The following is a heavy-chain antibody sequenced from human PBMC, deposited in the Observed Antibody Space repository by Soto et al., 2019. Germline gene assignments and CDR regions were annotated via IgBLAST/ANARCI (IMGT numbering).Heavy chain of an antibody. D-gene: IGHD1-20*01. Sequence: ESLKISCKGSGYSFTSYWIGWVRQMPGKGLEWMGIIYPGDSDTRYSPSFQGQVTISADKSISTAYLQWSSLRASDTAMYYCARVYSRPHYFYGMDVWGQGTMVNVFS. J-gene: IGHJ6*01. CDR1: GYSFTSYW. CDR2: IYPGDSDT. V-gene: IGHV5-51*01. CDR3: ARVYSRPHYFYGMDV.